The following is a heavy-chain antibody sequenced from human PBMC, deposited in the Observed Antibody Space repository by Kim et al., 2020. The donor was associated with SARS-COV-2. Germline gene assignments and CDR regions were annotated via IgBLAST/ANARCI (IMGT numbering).Heavy chain of an antibody. Sequence: SETLSLTCAVYGGSFSGYYWSWIRQPPGKGLEWIGEINHSGSTNYNPSLKSRVTISVDTSKNQFSLKLSSVTAADTAVYYCARGGPGIAVAGIDYWGQGT. J-gene: IGHJ4*02. CDR2: INHSGST. D-gene: IGHD6-19*01. V-gene: IGHV4-34*01. CDR1: GGSFSGYY. CDR3: ARGGPGIAVAGIDY.